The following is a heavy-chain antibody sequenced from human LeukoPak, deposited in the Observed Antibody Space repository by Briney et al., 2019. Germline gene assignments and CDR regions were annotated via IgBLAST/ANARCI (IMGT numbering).Heavy chain of an antibody. D-gene: IGHD3-10*01. J-gene: IGHJ4*02. CDR1: GGSISSYY. CDR2: IYYSGST. V-gene: IGHV4-59*08. Sequence: SETLSLTCTVSGGSISSYYWGWIRQPPGKGLEWIGYIYYSGSTNYNPSLKSRVTMSVDTSKNQFSLKLSSVTAADTAVYYCARQVKTYYGSGSFDYWGQGTLVTVSS. CDR3: ARQVKTYYGSGSFDY.